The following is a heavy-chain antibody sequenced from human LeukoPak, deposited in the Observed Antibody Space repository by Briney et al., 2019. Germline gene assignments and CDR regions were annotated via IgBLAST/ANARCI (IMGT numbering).Heavy chain of an antibody. V-gene: IGHV4-39*01. CDR2: IYYSGSS. D-gene: IGHD3-10*01. J-gene: IGHJ4*02. CDR3: ARHISGSAMMHYFDY. CDR1: GASIRSGRNY. Sequence: SETLSLTCNVSGASIRSGRNYWGWIRQSPGKGLEWIGSIYYSGSSSYNPSLQSRVSISVDTSKNHISLKVFSLTAADTALYYCARHISGSAMMHYFDYWGQGNLVTVSS.